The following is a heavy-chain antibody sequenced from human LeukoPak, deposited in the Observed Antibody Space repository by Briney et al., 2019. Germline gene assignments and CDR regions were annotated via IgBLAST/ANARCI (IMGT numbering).Heavy chain of an antibody. CDR2: ISNSSSYI. V-gene: IGHV3-21*01. J-gene: IGHJ5*02. Sequence: PGGSLRLSCAASGFTFSSYSMNWVRQAPGKGLEWVSSISNSSSYIYYADSVKGRFTISRDNAKNSLYLQMNSLRAEDTAVYYCARDRRSIAARFGFAPWGQGTLVTVSS. CDR3: ARDRRSIAARFGFAP. D-gene: IGHD6-6*01. CDR1: GFTFSSYS.